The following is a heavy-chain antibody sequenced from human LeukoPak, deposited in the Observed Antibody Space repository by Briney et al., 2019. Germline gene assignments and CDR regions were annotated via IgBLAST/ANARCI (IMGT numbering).Heavy chain of an antibody. CDR2: SYYSGST. CDR1: GGSISSSSYY. V-gene: IGHV4-39*01. J-gene: IGHJ4*02. CDR3: ARQQLGYCSTTRCFLEDY. D-gene: IGHD2-2*01. Sequence: SEALSLTCTVSGGSISSSSYYWGWVRQPPGKGLEWVGSSYYSGSTYYNPSLKSRVTISVDTSKNQFSLKLSSVTAADTAVYYCARQQLGYCSTTRCFLEDYWGQGTLVTVSS.